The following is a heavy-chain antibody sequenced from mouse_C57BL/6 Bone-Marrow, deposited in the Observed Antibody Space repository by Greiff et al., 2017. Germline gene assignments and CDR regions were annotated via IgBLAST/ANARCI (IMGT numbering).Heavy chain of an antibody. CDR2: IYPRDGST. J-gene: IGHJ1*03. Sequence: LQESDAELVKPGASVKISCKVSGYTFTDHPIHWMKQRPEQGLEWIGYIYPRDGSTKYYEKFKGKATLTADKSSSPPYMQLNSLTSEDSAVYFCERLLRYTFDVWGTGTTVTVSS. CDR1: GYTFTDHP. CDR3: ERLLRYTFDV. V-gene: IGHV1-78*01. D-gene: IGHD1-1*01.